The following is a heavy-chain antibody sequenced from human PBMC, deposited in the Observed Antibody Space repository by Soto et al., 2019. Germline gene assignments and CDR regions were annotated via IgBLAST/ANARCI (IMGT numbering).Heavy chain of an antibody. CDR2: ISAYNGNT. J-gene: IGHJ1*01. CDR3: ATPPVGSSSDDEYFQH. V-gene: IGHV1-18*01. D-gene: IGHD6-6*01. Sequence: QVQLVQSGAEVKKPGASVKVSCKASGYTFTSYGISWVRQAPGQGLAWMGWISAYNGNTNYAQKLQGRVTMTTDTSTSTVYMELRSQRSDDTAVYYWATPPVGSSSDDEYFQHWGQGTLVTVSS. CDR1: GYTFTSYG.